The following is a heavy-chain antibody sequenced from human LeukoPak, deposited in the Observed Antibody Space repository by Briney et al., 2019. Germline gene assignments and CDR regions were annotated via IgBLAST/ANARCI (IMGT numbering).Heavy chain of an antibody. CDR2: IYYSGST. J-gene: IGHJ4*02. CDR1: GDSISSSSYY. V-gene: IGHV4-39*07. CDR3: ARDPTELSSGYYPFDY. D-gene: IGHD3-22*01. Sequence: SETLSLTCTVSGDSISSSSYYWGWIRQPPGKGLEWIGSIYYSGSTYYNPSLKSRVTISVDTSKNQFSLKLSSVTAADTAVYYCARDPTELSSGYYPFDYWGQGTLVTVSS.